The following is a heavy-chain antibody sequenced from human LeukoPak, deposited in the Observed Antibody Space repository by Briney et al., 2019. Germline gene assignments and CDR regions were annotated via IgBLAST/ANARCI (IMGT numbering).Heavy chain of an antibody. Sequence: SETLSLTCTVPGGSISSYYWSWIRQPPGKGLEWIGYIYYSGSTNYNPSLKSRVTISVDTSKNQFSLKLSSVTAADTAVYYCARDVDSRTTIFGVVGYFDLWGRGTLVTVSS. CDR1: GGSISSYY. V-gene: IGHV4-59*12. CDR2: IYYSGST. D-gene: IGHD3-3*01. J-gene: IGHJ2*01. CDR3: ARDVDSRTTIFGVVGYFDL.